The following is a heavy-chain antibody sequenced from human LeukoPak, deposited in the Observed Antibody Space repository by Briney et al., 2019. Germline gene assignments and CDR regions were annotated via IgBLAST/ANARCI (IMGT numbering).Heavy chain of an antibody. D-gene: IGHD5-24*01. CDR3: ARAQRWLQH. CDR2: IYYSGST. J-gene: IGHJ4*02. V-gene: IGHV4-59*01. CDR1: GGSISSYY. Sequence: SETLSLTCTVSGGSISSYYWSWIRQPPGKGLEWIGYIYYSGSTNYNASLKSRVTISIDTSKNQFSLKLSSVTAADTAVYYCARAQRWLQHWGQGTLVTVSS.